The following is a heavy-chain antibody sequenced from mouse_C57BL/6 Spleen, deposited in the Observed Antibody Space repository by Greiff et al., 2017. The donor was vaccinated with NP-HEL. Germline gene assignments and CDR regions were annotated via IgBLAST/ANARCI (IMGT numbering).Heavy chain of an antibody. CDR3: ARPLYEYG. CDR1: GYTFTDYY. Sequence: EVQLQQSGPELVKPGASVKISCKASGYTFTDYYMNWVKQSHGKSLEWIGDINPNNGGTSYNQKFKGKATLTVDKSSSTAYMELRSLTSEDSAVYYCARPLYEYGWGQGTLVTVSA. V-gene: IGHV1-26*01. CDR2: INPNNGGT. D-gene: IGHD2-4*01. J-gene: IGHJ3*01.